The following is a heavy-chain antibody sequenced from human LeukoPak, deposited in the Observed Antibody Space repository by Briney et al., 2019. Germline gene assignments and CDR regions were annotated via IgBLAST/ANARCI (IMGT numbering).Heavy chain of an antibody. CDR1: GYSISSGYY. V-gene: IGHV4-38-2*02. CDR2: IYHSGST. CDR3: ARGTGDPLGYYYYYYMDV. Sequence: PSETLSLTCTVSGYSISSGYYWGWIRQPPGKGLEWIGSIYHSGSTYYNPSLKSRVTISVDTSKNQFSLKLSSVTAADTAVYYCARGTGDPLGYYYYYYMDVWGKGTTVTVSS. J-gene: IGHJ6*03. D-gene: IGHD2-21*02.